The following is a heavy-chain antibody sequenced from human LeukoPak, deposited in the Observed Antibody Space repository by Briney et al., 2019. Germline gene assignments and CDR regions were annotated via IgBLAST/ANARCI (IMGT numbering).Heavy chain of an antibody. Sequence: ASVKVSCKASGGTFSSYAISWVRQAPGQGLEWMGGIIPIFGTANYAQKFQGRVTITADKSTSTAYMELSSLRSEDTAVYYCARDLPPLGSSSWYYSLPARPFDIWGQGTMVTVSS. CDR2: IIPIFGTA. CDR3: ARDLPPLGSSSWYYSLPARPFDI. D-gene: IGHD6-13*01. CDR1: GGTFSSYA. J-gene: IGHJ3*02. V-gene: IGHV1-69*06.